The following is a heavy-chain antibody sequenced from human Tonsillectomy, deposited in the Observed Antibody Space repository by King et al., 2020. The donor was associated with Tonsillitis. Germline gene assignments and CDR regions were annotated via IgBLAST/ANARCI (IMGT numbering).Heavy chain of an antibody. V-gene: IGHV3-53*04. CDR2: IYSGGNT. D-gene: IGHD3-22*01. CDR1: GFTVSSNY. Sequence: VQLVESGGGLVQPGGSLRLSCAASGFTVSSNYMSWVRQAPGKGLEWGSVIYSGGNTYYADSVKGRFTISRHNSKNTLYLQMNSLRAEDTAVYYCARGDWYDSSVNYFGPYTAYLCDYWGQGTLATVSS. CDR3: ARGDWYDSSVNYFGPYTAYLCDY. J-gene: IGHJ4*02.